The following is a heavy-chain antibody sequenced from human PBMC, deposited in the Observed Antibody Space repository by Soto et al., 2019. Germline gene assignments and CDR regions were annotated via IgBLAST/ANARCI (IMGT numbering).Heavy chain of an antibody. CDR1: VFTCSSYA. CDR2: ISYDGSNK. J-gene: IGHJ6*02. CDR3: AMAHVDSAMDYYYYYGMDV. V-gene: IGHV3-30-3*01. Sequence: GWSLRLSCAASVFTCSSYAMHWVRQAPGKGLEWVAVISYDGSNKYYADSVKGRFTISRDNSKNTLYLHMNSLRAEDTAVYYCAMAHVDSAMDYYYYYGMDVWGQGTTVTVSS. D-gene: IGHD5-18*01.